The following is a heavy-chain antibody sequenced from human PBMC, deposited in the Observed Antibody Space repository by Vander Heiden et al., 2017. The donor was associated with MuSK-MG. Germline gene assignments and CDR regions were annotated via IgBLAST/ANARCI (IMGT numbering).Heavy chain of an antibody. CDR3: ARDPGVAVEGGDS. CDR2: IRQDGSEK. CDR1: GFTFSSYW. Sequence: EVQLVASGGGLVQPGGSLSLSCAASGFTFSSYWMSWVRQAPGKGLEWVANIRQDGSEKYYVDAVKGRFTISRDNAKNSLYLQMNSLRAEDTAVYYCARDPGVAVEGGDSWGQGTLVTVSS. V-gene: IGHV3-7*01. J-gene: IGHJ4*02. D-gene: IGHD6-19*01.